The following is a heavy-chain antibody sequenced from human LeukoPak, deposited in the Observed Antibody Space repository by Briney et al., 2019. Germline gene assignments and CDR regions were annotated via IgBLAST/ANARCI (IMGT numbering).Heavy chain of an antibody. J-gene: IGHJ4*02. Sequence: PSQTLSLTCTVSGGSISSGDYYWSWIRQPPGKGLEWIGYIYYSGSTYYNPSLKSRVTISVDTSKNQFSLKLSSVTAADTAVYYCATLGGYYDSSGSAGYWGQGTLVTVSS. CDR2: IYYSGST. CDR3: ATLGGYYDSSGSAGY. V-gene: IGHV4-31*03. D-gene: IGHD3-22*01. CDR1: GGSISSGDYY.